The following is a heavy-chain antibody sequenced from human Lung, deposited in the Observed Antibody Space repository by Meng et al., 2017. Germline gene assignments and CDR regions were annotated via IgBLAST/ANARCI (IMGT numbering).Heavy chain of an antibody. J-gene: IGHJ5*02. D-gene: IGHD3-10*01. CDR1: GGSISSSNW. V-gene: IGHV4-4*02. CDR2: IYHSGST. CDR3: ARGSITMVRGVSVFDP. Sequence: VQLSGPGPGLVKPSGTLSLTCAVSGGSISSSNWWSWVRQPPGKGLEWIGEIYHSGSTNYNPSLKSRVTISVDKSKNQFSLKLSSVTAADTAVYYCARGSITMVRGVSVFDPWGQGTLVTVSS.